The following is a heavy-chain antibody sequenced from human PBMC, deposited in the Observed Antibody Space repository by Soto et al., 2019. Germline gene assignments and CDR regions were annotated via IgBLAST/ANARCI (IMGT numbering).Heavy chain of an antibody. CDR3: ARDMGPSGAYGY. D-gene: IGHD1-26*01. V-gene: IGHV3-7*03. J-gene: IGHJ4*01. CDR2: IDPDGSQK. Sequence: EVQLVDSGGDLVQPGGSLRLSCAASGFTFSTYWMSWVRQAPGKGLEWVANIDPDGSQKYYVDSVKGRFTISRDNAKNSLYLQMNSLRAEDTAVYYCARDMGPSGAYGYWGHGTQVTVSS. CDR1: GFTFSTYW.